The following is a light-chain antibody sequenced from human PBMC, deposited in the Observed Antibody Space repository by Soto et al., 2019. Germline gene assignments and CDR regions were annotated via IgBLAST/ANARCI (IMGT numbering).Light chain of an antibody. CDR1: QTVRNNY. CDR2: DAS. Sequence: EVVMTQSPATLSLSPGERATLSCRASQTVRNNYLAWYQQKPGQAPRLLIYDASSRATGIPDRFSGSGSGTAFTITISRLENEDFAVYHCQHYGSSHPIYLGGGNKVDI. CDR3: QHYGSSHPIY. V-gene: IGKV3-20*01. J-gene: IGKJ4*01.